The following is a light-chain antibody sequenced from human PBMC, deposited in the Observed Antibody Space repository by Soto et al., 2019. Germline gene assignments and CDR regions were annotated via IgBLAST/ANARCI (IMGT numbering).Light chain of an antibody. CDR3: QQSFTLPPT. Sequence: DIQMTQSPSSLSAFVGDRVTITCRASQSMVTYLNWYQQKPGKAPKLLIYGASHLPSGVPSRFSGSGSGIHFTLTISTLQPEDFATYYCQQSFTLPPTFGGGTKVDTK. V-gene: IGKV1-39*01. J-gene: IGKJ4*01. CDR2: GAS. CDR1: QSMVTY.